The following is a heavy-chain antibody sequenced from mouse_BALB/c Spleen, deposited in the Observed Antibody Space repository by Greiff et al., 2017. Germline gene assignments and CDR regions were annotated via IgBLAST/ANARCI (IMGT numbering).Heavy chain of an antibody. J-gene: IGHJ2*01. D-gene: IGHD1-1*01. CDR1: GFTFSSYA. V-gene: IGHV5-6-5*01. CDR3: ARDDYYGSYYFDY. Sequence: EVKVEESGGGLVKPGGSLKLSCAASGFTFSSYAMSWVRQTPEKRLEWVASISSGGSTYYPDSVKGRFTISRDNARNILYLQMSSLRSEDTAMYYCARDDYYGSYYFDYWGQGTTLTVSS. CDR2: ISSGGST.